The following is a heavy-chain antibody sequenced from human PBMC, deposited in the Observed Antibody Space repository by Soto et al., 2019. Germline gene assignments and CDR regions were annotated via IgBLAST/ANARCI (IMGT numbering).Heavy chain of an antibody. V-gene: IGHV3-21*01. Sequence: GGSLRLSCAASGFTFSSYSMNWVRQAPGKGLEWVSSISSSSSYIYYADSVKGRFTISRDNAKNSLYLQMNSLRAEDTAVYYCARSGIVVVPAAPFNWGQGTLVTVSS. CDR1: GFTFSSYS. J-gene: IGHJ4*02. CDR2: ISSSSSYI. CDR3: ARSGIVVVPAAPFN. D-gene: IGHD2-2*01.